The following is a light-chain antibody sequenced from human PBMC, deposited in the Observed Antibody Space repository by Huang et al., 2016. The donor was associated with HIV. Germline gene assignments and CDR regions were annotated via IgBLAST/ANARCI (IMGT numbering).Light chain of an antibody. CDR2: SAS. CDR3: HQYGSSPPNT. J-gene: IGKJ2*01. Sequence: IVLTQSPGTLSLSPGARATLSCRACQSISSSVLAWFQQKPGQAPRLLIYSASSRAAVIPDRFGGSGSGTDFTLTINRLEPEDSAVYYCHQYGSSPPNTFGQGTKLEIK. CDR1: QSISSSV. V-gene: IGKV3-20*01.